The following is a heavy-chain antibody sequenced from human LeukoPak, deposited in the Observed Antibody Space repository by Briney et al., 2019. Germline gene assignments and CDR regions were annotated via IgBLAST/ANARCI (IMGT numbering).Heavy chain of an antibody. CDR2: IIPILGIA. CDR1: GGTFSSYA. V-gene: IGHV1-69*04. Sequence: SVKVSCKASGGTFSSYAISWVRQSPGQGLEWMGRIIPILGIANYAQKFQSRVTITADKSTSTAYMELSSLRSEDTAVYYCARSYGSGSYYAEGAFDIWGQGTMVTVSS. CDR3: ARSYGSGSYYAEGAFDI. D-gene: IGHD1-26*01. J-gene: IGHJ3*02.